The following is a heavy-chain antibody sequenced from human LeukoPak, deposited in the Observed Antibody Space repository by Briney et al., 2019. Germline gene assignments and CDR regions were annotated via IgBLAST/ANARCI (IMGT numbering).Heavy chain of an antibody. CDR3: ALAHYGMDV. D-gene: IGHD2-15*01. Sequence: SETLSLTCTVSGGSISSYYWSWIRQPPGKGLEWIGYIYYSGSTNYNPSLKSRVTISVDTSKNQFSLKLSSVTAADTAVYYCALAHYGMDVWGQGTTVTVSS. CDR1: GGSISSYY. V-gene: IGHV4-59*08. CDR2: IYYSGST. J-gene: IGHJ6*02.